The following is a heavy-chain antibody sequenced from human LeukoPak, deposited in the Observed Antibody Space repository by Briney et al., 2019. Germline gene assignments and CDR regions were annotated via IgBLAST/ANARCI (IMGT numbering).Heavy chain of an antibody. J-gene: IGHJ5*02. CDR3: ARSELWWFDP. D-gene: IGHD2-21*01. CDR1: GGSIRSHD. Sequence: SETLSLTCSVSGGSIRSHDWSWIRQPPGKGLEWIGYLSTSATTNYNPSLASRVSMSLDPSKNQISLKLTSVTPADTAVYYCARSELWWFDPWGQGTLVTVSS. V-gene: IGHV4-4*09. CDR2: LSTSATT.